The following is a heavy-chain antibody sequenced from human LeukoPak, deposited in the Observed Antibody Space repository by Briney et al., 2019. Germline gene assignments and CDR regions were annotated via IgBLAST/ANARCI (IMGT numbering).Heavy chain of an antibody. CDR1: GFTLCSYW. D-gene: IGHD3-10*01. CDR3: ARDWVAGVPFDAFDI. CDR2: IKEDGSEK. J-gene: IGHJ3*02. V-gene: IGHV3-7*03. Sequence: PGGSLRHSCAASGFTLCSYWMSWVRQAPGKGVEWVANIKEDGSEKYYVDSVKGRFTISRDNAKNSLYLHMNSLTAEDTAMYYCARDWVAGVPFDAFDIWGQGTMVSVSS.